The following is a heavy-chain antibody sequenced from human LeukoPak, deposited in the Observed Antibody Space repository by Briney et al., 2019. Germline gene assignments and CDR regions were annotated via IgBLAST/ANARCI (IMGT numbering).Heavy chain of an antibody. Sequence: GESLQISCKGSGYSFTSYWIGWVRQMPGKGLEWMGIIYPGDSDTRYSPSFQGQVTISADKSISTAYLQWSSLKASDTAMYYCARESSSSPDYYYGMDVWGQGTTVTASS. CDR1: GYSFTSYW. CDR2: IYPGDSDT. V-gene: IGHV5-51*01. J-gene: IGHJ6*02. D-gene: IGHD6-6*01. CDR3: ARESSSSPDYYYGMDV.